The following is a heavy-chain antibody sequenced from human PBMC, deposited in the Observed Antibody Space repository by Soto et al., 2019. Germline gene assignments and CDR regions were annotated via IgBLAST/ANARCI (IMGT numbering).Heavy chain of an antibody. CDR2: ISGSGGTT. Sequence: EVQLLESGGGLVQPGGSLSLSCAASEFTFSSYAMRWVRQAPGKGLEWVSTISGSGGTTYYAGSVKGRFTISRDNSKNTLYLQMNSLRAEDTAVYYCARARLLSSSEDAFDIWGQGTMVTVSS. D-gene: IGHD6-6*01. CDR3: ARARLLSSSEDAFDI. CDR1: EFTFSSYA. J-gene: IGHJ3*02. V-gene: IGHV3-23*01.